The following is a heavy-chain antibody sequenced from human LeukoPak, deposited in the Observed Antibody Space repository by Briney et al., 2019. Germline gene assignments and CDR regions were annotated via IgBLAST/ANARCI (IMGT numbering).Heavy chain of an antibody. Sequence: PSETLSLTCTVSGGSISSGGYYWSWIRQHPGTGLEWLGYIYYSGSTYYNPSLKSRVTISVDTSKNQFSLKLSSVTAADTAVYYCARAPIRFLEWRNYYYYGMDVWGQGTTVTVSS. V-gene: IGHV4-31*03. CDR1: GGSISSGGYY. J-gene: IGHJ6*02. CDR3: ARAPIRFLEWRNYYYYGMDV. D-gene: IGHD3-3*01. CDR2: IYYSGST.